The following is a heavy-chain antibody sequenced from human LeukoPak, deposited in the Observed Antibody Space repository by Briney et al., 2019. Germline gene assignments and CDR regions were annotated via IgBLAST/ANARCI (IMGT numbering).Heavy chain of an antibody. CDR2: ISTSGSTI. CDR3: ARDFSVGEDGYNRDAFDI. CDR1: GFTFSSYE. Sequence: PGGSLRLSCAAAGFTFSSYEMNWVRQAPGKGLEWVSYISTSGSTIYYADSVKGRFTISRDNAKNSLYLQMNSLRAEDTAVYYCARDFSVGEDGYNRDAFDIWGQGTKVTVSS. V-gene: IGHV3-48*03. J-gene: IGHJ3*02. D-gene: IGHD5-24*01.